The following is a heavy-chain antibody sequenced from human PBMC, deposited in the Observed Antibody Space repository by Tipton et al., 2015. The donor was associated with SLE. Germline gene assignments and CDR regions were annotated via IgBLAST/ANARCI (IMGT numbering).Heavy chain of an antibody. CDR3: ARDSFSLRESSARDPGAFDI. J-gene: IGHJ3*02. D-gene: IGHD3-22*01. Sequence: TLSLTCTVSGGSISSYYWSWIRQPPGKGLEWIGEISDSEITDYNPSLKSRVNISADTSKNQFSLRLTSVPAADTAVYYCARDSFSLRESSARDPGAFDIWGQGTMVTLSS. CDR1: GGSISSYY. CDR2: ISDSEIT. V-gene: IGHV4-59*12.